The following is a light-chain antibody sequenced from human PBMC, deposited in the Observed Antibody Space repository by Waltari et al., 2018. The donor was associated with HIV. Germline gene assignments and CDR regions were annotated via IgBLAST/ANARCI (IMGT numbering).Light chain of an antibody. CDR3: SSYAGGNNLV. CDR1: SSDVGGYNF. CDR2: EVT. J-gene: IGLJ2*01. V-gene: IGLV2-8*01. Sequence: QSALTQPPSASGSPGQSVTISCTGTSSDVGGYNFFSWYQQHPGKAPKIMIFEVTKRPSGVPARFSGSKTGNTASLTVSGLQADDEADYYCSSYAGGNNLVFGGGTKLTVL.